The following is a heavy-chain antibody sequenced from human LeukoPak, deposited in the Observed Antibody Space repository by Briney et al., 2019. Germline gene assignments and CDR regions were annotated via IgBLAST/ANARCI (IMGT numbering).Heavy chain of an antibody. V-gene: IGHV1-2*02. J-gene: IGHJ4*02. CDR1: GYTFTGYY. Sequence: GASVKVSCKASGYTFTGYYMHWVRQAPGQGLEWMGWINPNSGGTNYAQKFQGRVTMTRDTSISTAYMELSRLRSDDTAVYYCARDETRAPHDYAPAPFDYWGQGTLVTVSS. D-gene: IGHD3-16*01. CDR3: ARDETRAPHDYAPAPFDY. CDR2: INPNSGGT.